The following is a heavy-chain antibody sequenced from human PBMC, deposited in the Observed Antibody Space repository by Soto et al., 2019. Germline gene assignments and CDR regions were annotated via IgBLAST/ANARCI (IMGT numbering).Heavy chain of an antibody. Sequence: GASVKVSCKASGYTFTTWPMHWVRQAPGQRLEWMGWINVGNGDTKYSQKFQGRFTISRDNAKNTLYLQMNSLRTEDTAVYYCARAPYSSGWWGFDYWGQGTLVTVSS. D-gene: IGHD6-19*01. V-gene: IGHV1-3*01. CDR1: GYTFTTWP. CDR3: ARAPYSSGWWGFDY. CDR2: INVGNGDT. J-gene: IGHJ4*02.